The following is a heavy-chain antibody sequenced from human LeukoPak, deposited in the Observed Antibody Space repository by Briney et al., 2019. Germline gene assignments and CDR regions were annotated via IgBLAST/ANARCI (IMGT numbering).Heavy chain of an antibody. J-gene: IGHJ3*02. D-gene: IGHD1-26*01. CDR3: XKGXLXXWXGFXXFDI. V-gene: IGHV3-23*01. Sequence: MSWVRQAPGKGLEWVSAISGSGGSTYYADSVKGRFTISRDNSKNTLYLQMNSLRAEDTAVYYCXKGXLXXWXGFXXFDIWGQGTMVTVSS. CDR2: ISGSGGST.